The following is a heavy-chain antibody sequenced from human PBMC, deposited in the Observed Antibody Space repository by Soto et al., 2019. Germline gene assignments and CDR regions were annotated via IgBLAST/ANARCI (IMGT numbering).Heavy chain of an antibody. J-gene: IGHJ6*03. CDR2: INSDGSSA. V-gene: IGHV3-74*01. Sequence: PGGSLRLSCAASGFTFSSYWMHWVRQAPGKGLVWVSRINSDGSSASYADSVKGRFTISRDNAKNTLYLQMNSLRAEDTAVYYCARDRYCSGGSCYTYYYYYMDVWGKGTTVTVSS. CDR1: GFTFSSYW. D-gene: IGHD2-15*01. CDR3: ARDRYCSGGSCYTYYYYYMDV.